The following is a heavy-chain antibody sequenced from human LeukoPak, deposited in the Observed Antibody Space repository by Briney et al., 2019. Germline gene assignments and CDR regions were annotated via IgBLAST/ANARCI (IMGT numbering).Heavy chain of an antibody. D-gene: IGHD3-16*01. CDR1: GYSISSGYH. CDR3: ARRLGRPNTDIDY. CDR2: VYHSGST. V-gene: IGHV4-38-2*01. J-gene: IGHJ4*02. Sequence: KPSETLSLTCAVSGYSISSGYHWGWIRQPPGKGLEWIGSVYHSGSTYYNPSLKSRVTISVDTSKNQFSLRLSSVTAADTAVYYCARRLGRPNTDIDYWGQGTLVTVSS.